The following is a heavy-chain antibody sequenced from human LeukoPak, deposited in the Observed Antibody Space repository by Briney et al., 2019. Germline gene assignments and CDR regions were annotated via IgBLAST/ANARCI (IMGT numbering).Heavy chain of an antibody. D-gene: IGHD6-13*01. Sequence: SVKVSCKASGGTFSSYAITWVRQAPGQGLEWMGRIIPIFGTANYAQKFQGRVTLTTDESTSTAYMELSTLRSDDTAVYYCARERPPGDSSSWFLEGYFDIWGQGTLVTVPS. CDR1: GGTFSSYA. CDR3: ARERPPGDSSSWFLEGYFDI. CDR2: IIPIFGTA. V-gene: IGHV1-69*05. J-gene: IGHJ4*02.